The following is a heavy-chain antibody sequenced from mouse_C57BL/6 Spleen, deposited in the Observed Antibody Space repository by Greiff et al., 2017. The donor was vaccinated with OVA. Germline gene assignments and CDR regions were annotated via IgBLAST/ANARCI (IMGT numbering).Heavy chain of an antibody. D-gene: IGHD2-3*01. CDR1: GYTFTDYN. CDR2: INPNNGGT. J-gene: IGHJ1*03. Sequence: EVKLVESGPELVKPGASVKMSCKASGYTFTDYNMHWVKQSHGKSLEWIGYINPNNGGTSYNQKFKGKATLTVNKSSSTAYMELRSLTSEDSAVYYCARGGDGYYWYFDVWGTGTTVTVSS. V-gene: IGHV1-22*01. CDR3: ARGGDGYYWYFDV.